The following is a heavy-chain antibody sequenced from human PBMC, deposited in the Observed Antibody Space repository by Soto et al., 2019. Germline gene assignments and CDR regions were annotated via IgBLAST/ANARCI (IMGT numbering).Heavy chain of an antibody. CDR1: GFTFSSYA. D-gene: IGHD2-15*01. CDR3: ARPACRGWRYYGMDV. V-gene: IGHV3-30-3*01. J-gene: IGHJ6*02. Sequence: GGSLRLSCAASGFTFSSYAMHWVRQAPGKGLEWVAVISYDGSNKYYADSVKGRFTISRDNSKNTLYLQMSSLRAEDTAVYYCARPACRGWRYYGMDVWGQGTTVTVSS. CDR2: ISYDGSNK.